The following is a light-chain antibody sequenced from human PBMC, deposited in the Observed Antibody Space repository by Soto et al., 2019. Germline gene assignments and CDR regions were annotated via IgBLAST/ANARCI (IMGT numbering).Light chain of an antibody. CDR1: NSNIGSNT. V-gene: IGLV1-44*01. CDR3: VAWENRLNGWV. Sequence: QSVLIQPPSASGTPVQRVTISCSGRNSNIGSNTVSWYHQVPGTAPNVVIYSSDQRPSGVPDRLSASKSGTSASLAISGRQSADEGDYYCVAWENRLNGWVFGGGTKVTVL. CDR2: SSD. J-gene: IGLJ3*02.